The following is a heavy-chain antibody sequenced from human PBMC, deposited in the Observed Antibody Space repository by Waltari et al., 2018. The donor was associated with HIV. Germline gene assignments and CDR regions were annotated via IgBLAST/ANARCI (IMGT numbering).Heavy chain of an antibody. CDR3: ARELRNYYDSSGYYLKDYYYYGMDV. CDR2: IKQDGSEK. V-gene: IGHV3-7*01. Sequence: QLVESGGGLVQSGGSLRLSCAASGFTFGSYWMDWVRQAPGKGLEWVANIKQDGSEKYYADSVKGRFIISRDNAKNSLYLQMNSLRAEDTAVYYCARELRNYYDSSGYYLKDYYYYGMDVWGQGTTVTVSS. D-gene: IGHD3-22*01. CDR1: GFTFGSYW. J-gene: IGHJ6*02.